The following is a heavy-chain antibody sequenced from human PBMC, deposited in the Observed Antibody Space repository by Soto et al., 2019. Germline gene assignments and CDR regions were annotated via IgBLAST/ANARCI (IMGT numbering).Heavy chain of an antibody. CDR2: ISTGGSTI. D-gene: IGHD4-17*01. CDR3: AREGVYGDNFDY. Sequence: PGGSLRLSCAASGFTFSSYEMNWVRQAPGKGLEWVSYISTGGSTIYYADSVKGRFTISRDNAKNSLYLQMNSLRAKDTAVYYCAREGVYGDNFDYWGQGTLVTVSS. CDR1: GFTFSSYE. V-gene: IGHV3-48*03. J-gene: IGHJ4*02.